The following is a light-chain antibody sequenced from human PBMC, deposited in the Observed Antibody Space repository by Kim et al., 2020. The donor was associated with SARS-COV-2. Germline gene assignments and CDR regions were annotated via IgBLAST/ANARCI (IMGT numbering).Light chain of an antibody. CDR2: GKN. J-gene: IGLJ2*01. CDR3: NSRDSSGNVV. V-gene: IGLV3-19*01. CDR1: SLRSYY. Sequence: VALGQTVRMTCQGASLRSYYASWYQQKPGQAPVLVIYGKNNRPSGIPDRFSGSSSGNTASLTITGAQAEDEADYYCNSRDSSGNVVFGGGTQLTVL.